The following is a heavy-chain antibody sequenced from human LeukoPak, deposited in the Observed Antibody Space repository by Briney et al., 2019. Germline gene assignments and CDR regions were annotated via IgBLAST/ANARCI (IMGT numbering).Heavy chain of an antibody. CDR3: ARDVGAYAFDI. CDR2: ISYDGSNK. V-gene: IGHV3-30-3*01. CDR1: GFTFSSYA. J-gene: IGHJ3*02. Sequence: GGSLRLSCAASGFTFSSYAMHWVRQAPGKGLEWVAVISYDGSNKYYADSVKGRFTISRDNSKNTLYLQMNSLRAEDTAVYYCARDVGAYAFDIWGQGTMVTVSS. D-gene: IGHD1-26*01.